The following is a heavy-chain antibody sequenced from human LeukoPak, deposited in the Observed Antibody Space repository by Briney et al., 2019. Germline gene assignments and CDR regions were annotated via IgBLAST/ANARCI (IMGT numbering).Heavy chain of an antibody. V-gene: IGHV3-23*01. CDR3: AKKRGYNYGDFDY. CDR2: ISGSGGGT. D-gene: IGHD5-18*01. J-gene: IGHJ4*02. CDR1: GFTFSSIA. Sequence: QAGGSLRLSCAASGFTFSSIAMSWVRQAPDKGLEWVSTISGSGGGTYYADSVKGRFTISRDNSKNTLYLQMNSLRAEDTALYYCAKKRGYNYGDFDYWGQGTLVTVSS.